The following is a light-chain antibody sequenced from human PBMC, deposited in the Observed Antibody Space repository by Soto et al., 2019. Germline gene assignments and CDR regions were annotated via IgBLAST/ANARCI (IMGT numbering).Light chain of an antibody. Sequence: EIVLTQSPGTLSLSPGERATLSCRASQSVTNNYLAWYQQKPRQAPRLLIYGASSRATGTPDRFCGSGSAIDFNLTISRQEPEDCVVYYCQQYGTSPPYAFGGGNKVVIK. CDR2: GAS. CDR3: QQYGTSPPYA. J-gene: IGKJ4*01. V-gene: IGKV3-20*01. CDR1: QSVTNNY.